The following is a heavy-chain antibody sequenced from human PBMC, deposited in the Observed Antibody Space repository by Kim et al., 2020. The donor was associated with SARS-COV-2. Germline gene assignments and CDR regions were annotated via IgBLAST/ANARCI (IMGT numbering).Heavy chain of an antibody. CDR3: VKNKMARGLSDY. V-gene: IGHV3-23*01. D-gene: IGHD3-10*01. J-gene: IGHJ4*02. CDR1: GFIFTTET. Sequence: GGSLRLSCTASGFIFTTETMGWIRQAPGKGLEWVSSVGVTGDDTYYADSVKGRFTISRDNSRNTVYLQMSSLRVDDTAVYYCVKNKMARGLSDYWGRGTLVTVSS. CDR2: VGVTGDDT.